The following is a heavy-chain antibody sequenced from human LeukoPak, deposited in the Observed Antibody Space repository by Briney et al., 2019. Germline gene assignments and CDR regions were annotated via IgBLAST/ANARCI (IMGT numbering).Heavy chain of an antibody. CDR3: AGQSTWELQNVFDI. V-gene: IGHV4-59*01. Sequence: SETLSLTCTVSGGSISSYYWSWIRQPPGKGLEWIGYIYYSGSTNYNPSLKSRVTISVDTSKNQFSLKLSSVTAADTAVYYCAGQSTWELQNVFDIWGQGTMVTVSS. J-gene: IGHJ3*02. D-gene: IGHD1-26*01. CDR1: GGSISSYY. CDR2: IYYSGST.